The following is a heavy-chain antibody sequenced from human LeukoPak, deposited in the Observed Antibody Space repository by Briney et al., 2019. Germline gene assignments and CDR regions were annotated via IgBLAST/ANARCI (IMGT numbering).Heavy chain of an antibody. Sequence: ASVTVSCKTSGYAFTSYDVHWVRQAAGQGLEWMGWMNPNSGNTGYAQKFQDRVTMTRITSLNTAYVELSSLEYEDTAIYFCMRGGFPFGNYWGQGTLVIVSS. J-gene: IGHJ4*02. CDR1: GYAFTSYD. D-gene: IGHD3-16*01. CDR3: MRGGFPFGNY. CDR2: MNPNSGNT. V-gene: IGHV1-8*01.